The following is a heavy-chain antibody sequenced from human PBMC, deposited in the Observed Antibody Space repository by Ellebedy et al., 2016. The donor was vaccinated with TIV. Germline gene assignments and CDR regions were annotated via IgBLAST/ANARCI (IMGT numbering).Heavy chain of an antibody. V-gene: IGHV3-21*01. CDR1: GFIFNRYN. Sequence: GESLKISCAASGFIFNRYNFNWVRQAPGKGLEWVSSIDSSGSYIYFADSVKGRFTISRDNAKNSLYLQMNGLRVEDTAIYYCTRDFVLTWDAAVIGALPDYWGQGTLVTVSS. D-gene: IGHD2-21*01. CDR3: TRDFVLTWDAAVIGALPDY. CDR2: IDSSGSYI. J-gene: IGHJ4*02.